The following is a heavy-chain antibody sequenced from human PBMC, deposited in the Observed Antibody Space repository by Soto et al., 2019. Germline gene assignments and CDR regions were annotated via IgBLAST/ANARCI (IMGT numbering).Heavy chain of an antibody. CDR2: IIPIFGTA. D-gene: IGHD2-8*01. V-gene: IGHV1-69*13. CDR3: ASNRCRTNGVCSWYFDL. Sequence: VASVKVSCKASGGTFSSYAISWVRQAPGQGLEWMGGIIPIFGTANYAQKFQGRVTITADESTSTAYMELSSLRSEDTAVYYCASNRCRTNGVCSWYFDLWGRGTLVTAPQ. J-gene: IGHJ2*01. CDR1: GGTFSSYA.